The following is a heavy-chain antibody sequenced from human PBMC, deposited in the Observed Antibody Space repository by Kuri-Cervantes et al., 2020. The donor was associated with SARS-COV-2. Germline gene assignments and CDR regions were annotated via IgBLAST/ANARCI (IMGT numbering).Heavy chain of an antibody. Sequence: ASVKVSCNASGYTFTSYAMHWVRQAPGQRLEWMGWINAGNGNTKYSQKFQGRVTITRDTSASTAYMELSSLRSEDAAVYYCAREVAAPRTSGYYGMDVWGQGTTVTVSS. CDR2: INAGNGNT. V-gene: IGHV1-3*01. CDR3: AREVAAPRTSGYYGMDV. J-gene: IGHJ6*02. CDR1: GYTFTSYA. D-gene: IGHD6-6*01.